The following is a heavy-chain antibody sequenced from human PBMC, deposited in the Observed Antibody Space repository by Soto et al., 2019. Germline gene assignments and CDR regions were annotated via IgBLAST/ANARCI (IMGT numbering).Heavy chain of an antibody. CDR1: GGSMRNYF. Sequence: PSETLSLTCTVYGGSMRNYFWTWIRQPPGKGLEWIGYIHYSGTTSFFPSYNPSLRSRVTISEDTSKNQFSLKLLSVTTADTAVYFCAAGEASSRNLAPYYLDFWGQGTLVTVS. V-gene: IGHV4-59*01. CDR2: IHYSGTT. CDR3: AAGEASSRNLAPYYLDF. J-gene: IGHJ4*02. D-gene: IGHD6-13*01.